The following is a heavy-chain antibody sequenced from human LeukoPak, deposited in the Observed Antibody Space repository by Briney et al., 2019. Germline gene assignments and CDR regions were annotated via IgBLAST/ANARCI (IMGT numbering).Heavy chain of an antibody. CDR2: INPSGGST. CDR1: GYTFTSYY. J-gene: IGHJ5*02. D-gene: IGHD6-13*01. CDR3: ARISWYIGSDP. Sequence: ASVKVSCKASGYTFTSYYMHWVRQAPGQGLEWMGIINPSGGSTSYAQKLQGRVTMTTDTSTSTAYMELRSLRSDDTAVYYCARISWYIGSDPWGQGTLVTVSS. V-gene: IGHV1-46*01.